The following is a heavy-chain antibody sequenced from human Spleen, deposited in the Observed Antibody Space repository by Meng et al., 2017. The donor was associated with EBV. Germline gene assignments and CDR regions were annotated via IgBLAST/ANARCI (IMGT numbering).Heavy chain of an antibody. V-gene: IGHV1-18*01. CDR2: ISASAYGGGT. CDR3: ARTNALDS. J-gene: IGHJ4*02. CDR1: GYNFPKYG. Sequence: QVHLVRAKPGVKKPGASVKVSCESSGYNFPKYGIIWVRQAPGQGLEWMGSISASAYGGGTKYAQKFQGRVTMTADTSTATAYLELRSLTYDDTAVYYCARTNALDSWGQGTLVTVSS.